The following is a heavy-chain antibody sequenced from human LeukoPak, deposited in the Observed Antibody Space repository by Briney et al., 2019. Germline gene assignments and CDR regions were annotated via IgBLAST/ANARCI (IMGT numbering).Heavy chain of an antibody. CDR3: ARVPSGDYAEGAFDI. D-gene: IGHD4-17*01. CDR1: VGTFSSYA. V-gene: IGHV1-69*05. J-gene: IGHJ3*02. Sequence: SVKVSSKASVGTFSSYAISWVRQAPGQEVECVGGIIPIFGTANYAQKFQGRVTITTDESTSTAYMELSSLRSEDTAVYYCARVPSGDYAEGAFDIWGQGTMVTVSS. CDR2: IIPIFGTA.